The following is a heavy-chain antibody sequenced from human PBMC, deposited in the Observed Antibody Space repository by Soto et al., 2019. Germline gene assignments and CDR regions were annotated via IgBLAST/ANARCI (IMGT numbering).Heavy chain of an antibody. V-gene: IGHV1-69*13. CDR1: GGTFSSYA. Sequence: ASVKVSCKASGGTFSSYAISWVRQAPGQGLEWMGGIIPIFGTANYAQKFQGRVTITADESTSTAYMELSSLRSEDTAVYYCARMQLEAPKPSDYWGQGTLVTVSS. D-gene: IGHD1-1*01. CDR3: ARMQLEAPKPSDY. CDR2: IIPIFGTA. J-gene: IGHJ4*02.